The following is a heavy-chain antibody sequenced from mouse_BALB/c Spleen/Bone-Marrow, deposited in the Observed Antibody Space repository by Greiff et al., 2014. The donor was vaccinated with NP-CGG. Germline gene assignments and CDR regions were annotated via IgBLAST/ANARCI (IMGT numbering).Heavy chain of an antibody. CDR2: IDPANGNT. CDR1: GFNIKDTY. Sequence: EVQLQQSGAELVKPGASVKLSCTASGFNIKDTYMHWVKQRPEQGLEWIGRIDPANGNTKYDPKFQGKATITEDTSSNTAYLQLSSLTSDDTAVYYCASYYYGSSGFAYWGQGTLVTVSA. V-gene: IGHV14-3*02. CDR3: ASYYYGSSGFAY. D-gene: IGHD1-1*01. J-gene: IGHJ3*01.